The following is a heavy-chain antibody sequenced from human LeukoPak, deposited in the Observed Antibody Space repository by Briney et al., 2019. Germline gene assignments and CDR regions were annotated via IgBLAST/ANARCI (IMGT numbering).Heavy chain of an antibody. D-gene: IGHD3-16*01. J-gene: IGHJ4*02. Sequence: WVKVSCKASGGTFSSYAISWVRQAPGQGLEWIGRIIPILGTANYAQKFQGRVTITADKSTSTAYMELSSLRSEDTAVYYCATPDGYYDYVWGSCWGQGSLVTVSS. CDR3: ATPDGYYDYVWGSC. CDR1: GGTFSSYA. V-gene: IGHV1-69*04. CDR2: IIPILGTA.